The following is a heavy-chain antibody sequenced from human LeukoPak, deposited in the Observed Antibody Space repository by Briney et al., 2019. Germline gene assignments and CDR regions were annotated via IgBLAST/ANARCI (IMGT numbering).Heavy chain of an antibody. CDR2: ISYDGSNK. Sequence: GGSLRLSCAASGFTFSSYGMHWVRQAPGKGLEWVAVISYDGSNKYYADSVKGRFTISRDNSKNTLYLQMNSLRAEDTAVYYCAKVSSPDIVVVTANFDYWGQGTLVTVSS. CDR1: GFTFSSYG. CDR3: AKVSSPDIVVVTANFDY. V-gene: IGHV3-30*18. D-gene: IGHD2-21*02. J-gene: IGHJ4*02.